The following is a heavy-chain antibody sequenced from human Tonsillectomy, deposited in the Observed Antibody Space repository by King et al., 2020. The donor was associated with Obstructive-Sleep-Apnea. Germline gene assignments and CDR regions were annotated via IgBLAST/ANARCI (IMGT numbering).Heavy chain of an antibody. Sequence: LVESGGGLVQPGGSLRLSCEASGLTVRSNYMTWVRQAPGKGLEWVSVFYSGGSPYYADSVKDRFTISRDNSKNALYLQMNNLRVEDTAVYYCARDRNGFNPIFDYWGQGTLVTVSS. CDR1: GLTVRSNY. CDR2: FYSGGSP. CDR3: ARDRNGFNPIFDY. J-gene: IGHJ4*02. D-gene: IGHD5-24*01. V-gene: IGHV3-66*01.